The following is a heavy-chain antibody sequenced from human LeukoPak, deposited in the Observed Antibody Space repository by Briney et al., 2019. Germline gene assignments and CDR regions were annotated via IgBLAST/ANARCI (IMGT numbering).Heavy chain of an antibody. D-gene: IGHD1-26*01. CDR2: INHSGST. Sequence: SETLSLTCAVYGGSFSGYYWSWIRQPPGKGLEWIGEINHSGSTNYNPSLKSRVTISVDTSKNQFSLKLSSVTAADTAVYYCARGLYSGSYGRGYYFDYWGQGTLVTVSS. J-gene: IGHJ4*02. V-gene: IGHV4-34*01. CDR1: GGSFSGYY. CDR3: ARGLYSGSYGRGYYFDY.